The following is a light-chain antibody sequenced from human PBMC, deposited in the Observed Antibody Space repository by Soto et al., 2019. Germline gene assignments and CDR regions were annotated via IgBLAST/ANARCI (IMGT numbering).Light chain of an antibody. Sequence: QSVLTQPPSASGSPGQSVTISCTGTSSDVGGYDYVSWYQQHPGKAPKLMIYEINKRPSGVPDRVSGSKSGNTASLTVSGLQAEDEADYYCSAYAGSNNVVFGGGTKLTVL. CDR3: SAYAGSNNVV. J-gene: IGLJ2*01. CDR1: SSDVGGYDY. V-gene: IGLV2-8*01. CDR2: EIN.